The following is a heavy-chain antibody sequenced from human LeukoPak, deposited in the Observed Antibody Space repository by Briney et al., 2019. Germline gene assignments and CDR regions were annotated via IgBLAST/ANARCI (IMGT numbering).Heavy chain of an antibody. CDR2: INIDGATT. CDR1: GFTFSGYW. D-gene: IGHD1-26*01. CDR3: VRGAVGTGVWFDP. J-gene: IGHJ5*02. Sequence: GGSLRLSCAASGFTFSGYWMHWVRQAPGKGLEWVSRINIDGATTDYADSVKGRFTISRDNAKNTLHLQMNSLRADDTAVYYCVRGAVGTGVWFDPWGQGTLVTVSS. V-gene: IGHV3-74*01.